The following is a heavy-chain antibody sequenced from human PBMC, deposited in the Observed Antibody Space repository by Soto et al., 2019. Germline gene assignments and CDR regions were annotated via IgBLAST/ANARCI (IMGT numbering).Heavy chain of an antibody. CDR2: ITYGHYT. D-gene: IGHD3-10*01. Sequence: EVQLLESGGGLVQPGGSLRLSCAASGFTFSSFAMAWVRQAPGKGLHWVAGITYGHYTFYTNSVKGRFTISRDNSENTLYLQMSSLRVEDTAVYYCVKYTIAESFGEHWGLGTLVTVSS. V-gene: IGHV3-23*01. J-gene: IGHJ1*01. CDR1: GFTFSSFA. CDR3: VKYTIAESFGEH.